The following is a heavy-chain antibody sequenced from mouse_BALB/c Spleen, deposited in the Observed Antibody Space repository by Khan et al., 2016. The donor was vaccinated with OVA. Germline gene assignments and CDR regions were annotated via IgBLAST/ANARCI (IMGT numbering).Heavy chain of an antibody. CDR1: GFSLTTYG. D-gene: IGHD2-4*01. J-gene: IGHJ3*01. CDR3: ARNYDYDEGLAY. V-gene: IGHV2-2*02. Sequence: VQLQESGPGLVQPSQSLSITCTVSGFSLTTYGVHWVRQSPGKGLEWLGVIWSGGSTDHNAAFISRLSISKDNSKSQVFFKMNSLQANDTAIYYCARNYDYDEGLAYWGQGTLVTVSA. CDR2: IWSGGST.